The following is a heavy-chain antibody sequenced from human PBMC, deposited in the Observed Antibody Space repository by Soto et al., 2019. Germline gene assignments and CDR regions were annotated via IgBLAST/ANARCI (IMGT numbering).Heavy chain of an antibody. CDR3: AREGLAFDI. V-gene: IGHV3-33*01. CDR2: IWYDGSNK. CDR1: GFTLSSYG. Sequence: GGSLRLSCAASGFTLSSYGMHWVRQAPGKGLEWVAVIWYDGSNKYYADSVKGRFTISRDNSKNTLYLQMNSLRAEDTAVYYCAREGLAFDIWGQGTMVTVSS. J-gene: IGHJ3*02.